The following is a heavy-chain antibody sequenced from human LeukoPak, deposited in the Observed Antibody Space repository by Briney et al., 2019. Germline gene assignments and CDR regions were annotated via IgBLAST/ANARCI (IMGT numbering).Heavy chain of an antibody. CDR1: GFTFDDYA. D-gene: IGHD3-9*01. CDR3: AKDSATIDILTGYYLDY. J-gene: IGHJ4*02. V-gene: IGHV3-43*02. CDR2: ISGDGGST. Sequence: PGGSLRLSCAASGFTFDDYAMRGVRHAPGKGVEWVSLISGDGGSTYYADSVKGRFTISRDNSKNSLYLQMNSLRTEDTALYYCAKDSATIDILTGYYLDYWGQGTLVTVSS.